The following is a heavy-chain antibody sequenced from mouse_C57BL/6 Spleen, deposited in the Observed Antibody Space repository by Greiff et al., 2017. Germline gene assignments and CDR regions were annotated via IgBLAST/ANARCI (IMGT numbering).Heavy chain of an antibody. J-gene: IGHJ3*01. D-gene: IGHD1-1*01. CDR2: IYPGRGST. V-gene: IGHV1-55*01. CDR3: TSIHYYGSSPFAY. CDR1: GYTFTSYW. Sequence: QVQLQQPGAELVKPGASVKMSCKASGYTFTSYWITWVKQRPGQGLEWIGDIYPGRGSTNYNEKFKGKATLTVETSSRTAYMQLSSLTSEYSAVYFCTSIHYYGSSPFAYWGQGTLVTVSA.